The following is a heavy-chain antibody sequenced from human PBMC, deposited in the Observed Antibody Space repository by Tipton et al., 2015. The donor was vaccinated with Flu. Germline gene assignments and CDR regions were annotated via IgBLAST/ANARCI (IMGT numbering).Heavy chain of an antibody. CDR2: VFHSGLT. CDR3: ARDFHPTSNWFDP. CDR1: GGSISSGSYY. J-gene: IGHJ5*02. V-gene: IGHV4-39*07. Sequence: LRLSCTVSGGSISSGSYYWGWIRQPPGKGLEWIATVFHSGLTYYNPSLKSRVSISIDTSKNQFSLRMNSVTAADSAVYYCARDFHPTSNWFDPWGQGTLVTVSS.